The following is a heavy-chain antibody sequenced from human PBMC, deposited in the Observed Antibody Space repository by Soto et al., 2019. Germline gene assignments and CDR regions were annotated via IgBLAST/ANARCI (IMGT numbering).Heavy chain of an antibody. CDR1: GYTFTGYY. CDR3: AKYRSSWYWFDP. J-gene: IGHJ5*02. CDR2: INPNSGGT. V-gene: IGHV1-2*02. D-gene: IGHD6-13*01. Sequence: ASVKVSCKASGYTFTGYYMHWVRQAPGQGLEWMGWINPNSGGTNYAQKFQGRVTMTRDTSISTAYMELSRLRSDDTAVYYCAKYRSSWYWFDPWGQGTLVTVSS.